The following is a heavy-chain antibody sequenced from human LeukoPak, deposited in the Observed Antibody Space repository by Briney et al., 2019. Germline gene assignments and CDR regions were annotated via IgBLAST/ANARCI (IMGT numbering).Heavy chain of an antibody. D-gene: IGHD6-25*01. Sequence: GGSLRLSCEASGFTFSDYYMSWIRQAPGKGLEWLAYISGSENYIYYADSVKGRFTISRDNAKNSVYLQMDSLRVENTARYYCARDFIPAATFHSWGQGTRVTVSS. J-gene: IGHJ4*02. CDR1: GFTFSDYY. V-gene: IGHV3-11*04. CDR2: ISGSENYI. CDR3: ARDFIPAATFHS.